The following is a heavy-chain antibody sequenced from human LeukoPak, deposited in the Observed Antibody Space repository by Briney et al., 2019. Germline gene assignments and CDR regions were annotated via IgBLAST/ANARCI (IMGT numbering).Heavy chain of an antibody. J-gene: IGHJ4*02. D-gene: IGHD4-17*01. CDR3: ARGYGAHSDS. V-gene: IGHV4-34*01. CDR1: GGSFSGYF. Sequence: PSETLSITCAVYGGSFSGYFWTWIRQPPGKGLEWIGRINHSGSTNYNPSLKSRVTISVDTSKNQFSLRLSSVTAADTAVYYCARGYGAHSDSWGQGTLVTVSS. CDR2: INHSGST.